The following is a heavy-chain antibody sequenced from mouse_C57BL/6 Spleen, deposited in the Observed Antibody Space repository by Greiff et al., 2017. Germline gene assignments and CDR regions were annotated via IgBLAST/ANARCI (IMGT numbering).Heavy chain of an antibody. CDR2: IDPETGGT. D-gene: IGHD2-1*01. Sequence: QVQLQQSGAELVRPGASVTLSCKASGYTFTDYEMHWVKQTPVHGLEWIGAIDPETGGTAYNQKFKGKAILTADKSSSTAYMELRSLTSEDSAVYYCTRWGGNYGYWGQGTTLTVSS. J-gene: IGHJ2*01. V-gene: IGHV1-15*01. CDR3: TRWGGNYGY. CDR1: GYTFTDYE.